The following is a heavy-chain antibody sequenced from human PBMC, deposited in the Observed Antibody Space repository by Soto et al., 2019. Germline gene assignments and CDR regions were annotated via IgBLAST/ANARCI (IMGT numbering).Heavy chain of an antibody. V-gene: IGHV3-11*05. CDR1: GFTFSDYY. Sequence: GGSLRLSCAASGFTFSDYYMSWIRQAPGKGLEWVSYISSSSSYTNYADSVKGRFTISRDNAKNSLYLQMNSLRAEDTAVYYCARDLLGYYDILTGHDAFDSWCPGTMVNVSS. J-gene: IGHJ3*02. CDR2: ISSSSSYT. CDR3: ARDLLGYYDILTGHDAFDS. D-gene: IGHD3-9*01.